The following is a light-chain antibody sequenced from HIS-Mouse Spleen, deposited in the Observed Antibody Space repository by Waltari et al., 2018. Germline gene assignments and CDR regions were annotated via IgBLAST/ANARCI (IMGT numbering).Light chain of an antibody. CDR1: QDISNH. CDR3: QQYDNLPPALT. CDR2: DAS. J-gene: IGKJ4*01. Sequence: DIQMTQSPSSLSASLGDRVTLTCQASQDISNHLNWYQQKPGKAPKLLIYDASNLETGVPSRFSGSGSGTDFTFTISSLQPEDIATYYCQQYDNLPPALTFGGGTKVESK. V-gene: IGKV1-33*01.